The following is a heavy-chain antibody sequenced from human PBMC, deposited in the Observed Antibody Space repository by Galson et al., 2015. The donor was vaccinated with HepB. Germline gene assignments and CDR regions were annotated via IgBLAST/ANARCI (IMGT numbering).Heavy chain of an antibody. J-gene: IGHJ3*02. D-gene: IGHD6-13*01. V-gene: IGHV4-34*01. CDR1: GGPLSGYY. CDR3: AREIPAARGAFDI. CDR2: INHRGGT. Sequence: TLSLTCAVYGGPLSGYYWSWVRQPPGKRLEWVGEINHRGGTNYNPSLKSRVTISVDTSKNQFSLKLSSVIAADTAVYYCAREIPAARGAFDIWVHGTVVTVSS.